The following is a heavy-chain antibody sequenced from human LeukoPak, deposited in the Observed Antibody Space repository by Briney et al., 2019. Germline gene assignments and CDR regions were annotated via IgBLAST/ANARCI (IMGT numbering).Heavy chain of an antibody. D-gene: IGHD3-10*01. CDR2: ISGSGSTI. CDR3: ARDEAYGSSP. V-gene: IGHV3-11*01. Sequence: GGSLRLSCAASGFTFSSYAMSWIRQAPGKGLEWVSYISGSGSTIYYADSVKGRFTISRDNAKNSLYLQMNSLRVDDTAVYYCARDEAYGSSPWGQGTLVTVSS. CDR1: GFTFSSYA. J-gene: IGHJ5*02.